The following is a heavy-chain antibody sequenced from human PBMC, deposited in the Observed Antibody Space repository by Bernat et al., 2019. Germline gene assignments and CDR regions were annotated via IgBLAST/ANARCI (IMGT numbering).Heavy chain of an antibody. CDR2: IYPGDSDT. J-gene: IGHJ6*02. CDR3: ARYRSSMDV. V-gene: IGHV5-51*03. D-gene: IGHD3-16*02. Sequence: VQLVQSGAEVKKSGESLKISCKGSGYDFTTHWIGRVRQMPGKGLELMGIIYPGDSDTRYSPSFQGQVTISADKSITTAYLQWSSLKASDTAMYYCARYRSSMDVWGQGTTVTVSS. CDR1: GYDFTTHW.